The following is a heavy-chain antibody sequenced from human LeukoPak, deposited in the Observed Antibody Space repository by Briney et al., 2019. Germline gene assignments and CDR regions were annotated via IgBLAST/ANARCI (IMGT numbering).Heavy chain of an antibody. CDR2: MSSSDDGR. D-gene: IGHD3-10*01. CDR3: ARGHGSGYTNWFDP. Sequence: GGSLRLSCATSGFSFSSYAMSWVRQAPGKGLEWVSAMSSSDDGRYYAASVRGRFTISRDTSRSTLYLQMNSLRAEDAAVYYCARGHGSGYTNWFDPWGQGTLVTVSS. V-gene: IGHV3-23*01. CDR1: GFSFSSYA. J-gene: IGHJ5*02.